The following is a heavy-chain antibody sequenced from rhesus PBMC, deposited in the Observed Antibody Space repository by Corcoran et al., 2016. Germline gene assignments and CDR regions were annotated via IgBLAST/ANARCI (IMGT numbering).Heavy chain of an antibody. CDR3: TDAYDIES. J-gene: IGHJ4*01. CDR2: IGKGGSST. D-gene: IGHD3-40*01. CDR1: GFTFSSYW. V-gene: IGHV3S42*01. Sequence: EVQLVESGGGLAKPGESLRLSCAASGFTFSSYWLHWVRQIPGKGLEGISGIGKGGSSTYYADSGKGRFTISRDNSKNKLSLQMNSLRAEDTAVYYCTDAYDIESWGQGVQVTVSS.